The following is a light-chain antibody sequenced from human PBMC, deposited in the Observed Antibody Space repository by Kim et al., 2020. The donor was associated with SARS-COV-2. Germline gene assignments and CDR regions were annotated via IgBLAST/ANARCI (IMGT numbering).Light chain of an antibody. CDR3: QQYCSSYT. CDR1: QCVSSIC. CDR2: GAP. Sequence: SVSLGYRATLPCGASQCVSSICLASYQHQPGQPPPHLFYGAPSKATRIPVRFSGSWSRIDFTHTISRLGPEDFAVYYCQQYCSSYTFRQENKLDI. V-gene: IGKV3-20*01. J-gene: IGKJ2*01.